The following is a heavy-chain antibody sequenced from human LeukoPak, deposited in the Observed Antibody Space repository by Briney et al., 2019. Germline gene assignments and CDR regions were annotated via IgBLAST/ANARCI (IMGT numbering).Heavy chain of an antibody. CDR1: GGSFSGYY. D-gene: IGHD3-22*01. CDR2: INHSGST. J-gene: IGHJ5*02. V-gene: IGHV4-34*01. CDR3: ARHYYYYDSSGYRDWFDP. Sequence: SETLSLTCAVYGGSFSGYYWSWIRQPPGKGLEWIEEINHSGSTNYNPSLKSRVTISVDTSKNQSSLKLSSVTAADTAVYYCARHYYYYDSSGYRDWFDPWGQGTLVTVSS.